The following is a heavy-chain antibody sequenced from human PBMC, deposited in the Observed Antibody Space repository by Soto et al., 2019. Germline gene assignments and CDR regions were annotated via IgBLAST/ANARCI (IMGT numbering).Heavy chain of an antibody. Sequence: QVQLVQSGAEVKKPGSSVKVSCKASGGTFSSYTISWVRQAPGQGLEWMGRIIPILGIANYAQKFQGRVTITGAKSRATAYRTRTSLSSENTAVYYCASNEVVPPLDYWARGPLVPVPS. CDR1: GGTFSSYT. CDR2: IIPILGIA. J-gene: IGHJ4*02. D-gene: IGHD2-2*01. CDR3: ASNEVVPPLDY. V-gene: IGHV1-69*02.